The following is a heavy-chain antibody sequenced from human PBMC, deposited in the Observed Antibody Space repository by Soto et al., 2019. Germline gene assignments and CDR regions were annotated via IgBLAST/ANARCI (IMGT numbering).Heavy chain of an antibody. CDR3: VAGSSWYYFDY. CDR1: GGSVSSNSYS. V-gene: IGHV4-39*07. CDR2: IYSSENT. J-gene: IGHJ4*02. Sequence: PSETLSLTCTVSGGSVSSNSYSWGWIRQSPGKGLEWIGSIYSSENTYYNPSLMSRVTISVDTSKIQFSLKLRSVTAADTAVYYCVAGSSWYYFDYWGQGTLVTVSS. D-gene: IGHD6-13*01.